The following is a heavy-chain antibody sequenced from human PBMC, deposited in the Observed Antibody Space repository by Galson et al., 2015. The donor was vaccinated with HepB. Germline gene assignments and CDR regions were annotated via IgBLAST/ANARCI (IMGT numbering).Heavy chain of an antibody. Sequence: SLRLSCAASGFTFSDYYMSWIRQAPGKGLEWVSYISSSSSYTNYADSVKGRFPISRDNAKNSLYLRMNSLRAEDTAVYYCARDHLGATPLDYFDYWGQGTLVTVSS. CDR3: ARDHLGATPLDYFDY. V-gene: IGHV3-11*06. CDR1: GFTFSDYY. D-gene: IGHD1-26*01. CDR2: ISSSSSYT. J-gene: IGHJ4*02.